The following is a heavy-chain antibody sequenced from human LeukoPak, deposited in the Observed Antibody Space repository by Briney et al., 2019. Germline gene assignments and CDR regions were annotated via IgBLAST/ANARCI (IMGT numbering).Heavy chain of an antibody. CDR2: ISASGVTT. CDR1: GFTFSIYA. Sequence: GGSLRLSCAASGFTFSIYAMSWVRQAPGKGLEWVSAISASGVTTYYADSVRGRFTISRDNSKNTLYLQVNSLRAEDTAVYYCATSRFFWGQGTLVTVSS. V-gene: IGHV3-23*01. J-gene: IGHJ4*02. CDR3: ATSRFF. D-gene: IGHD3-10*01.